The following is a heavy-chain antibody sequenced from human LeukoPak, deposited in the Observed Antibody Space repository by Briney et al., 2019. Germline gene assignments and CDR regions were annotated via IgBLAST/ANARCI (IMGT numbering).Heavy chain of an antibody. CDR3: ARVPDYDSSGYLFFDI. V-gene: IGHV3-21*01. CDR2: ISSSSSYI. J-gene: IGHJ3*02. Sequence: GGSLRLSCAASGFTFSGYEMNWVRQAPGKGLEWVSSISSSSSYIYYADSVKGRFTISRDNAKNSLYLQMNSLRAEDTAVYYCARVPDYDSSGYLFFDIWGQGTMVTVSS. D-gene: IGHD3-22*01. CDR1: GFTFSGYE.